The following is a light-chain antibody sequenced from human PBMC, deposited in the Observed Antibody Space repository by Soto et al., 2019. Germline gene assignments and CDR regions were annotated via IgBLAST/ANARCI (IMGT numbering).Light chain of an antibody. Sequence: QSALTQPASVSGSPGQSITISCTGTSSDVGGYNYVSWYQQHPGKAPKLMIYDVSNRPSGVSNRFSGAKSGNTASLPISGLQAEDEAANYCSSYTSSSTVVFGGGTKLTVL. J-gene: IGLJ2*01. CDR3: SSYTSSSTVV. V-gene: IGLV2-14*01. CDR2: DVS. CDR1: SSDVGGYNY.